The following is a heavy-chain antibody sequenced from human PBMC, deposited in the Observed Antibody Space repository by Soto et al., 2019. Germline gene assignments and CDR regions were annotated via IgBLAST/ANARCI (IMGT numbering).Heavy chain of an antibody. CDR1: GGSISSSSYY. J-gene: IGHJ4*02. V-gene: IGHV4-39*01. CDR3: AHGGGKTYYFDY. CDR2: IYYSGST. D-gene: IGHD1-26*01. Sequence: QLQLQESGPGLVKPSETLSLTCTVSGGSISSSSYYWGWIRQPPGKGLEWIGSIYYSGSTYYNPSLTSRVTISVDTSKNQFALKLSSVTAADTAVYYCAHGGGKTYYFDYWGQGTLVTVSS.